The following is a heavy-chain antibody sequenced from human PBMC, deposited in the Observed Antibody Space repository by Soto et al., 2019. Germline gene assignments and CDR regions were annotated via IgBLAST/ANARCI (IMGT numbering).Heavy chain of an antibody. CDR2: ISYDGSNK. CDR1: GFSFSTYA. V-gene: IGHV3-30-3*01. CDR3: ARGRYRTGSYFDS. D-gene: IGHD3-16*02. Sequence: QVQLVESGGGVVQPGRSLRLSCVASGFSFSTYAMHWVRQAPGKGLEWVAVISYDGSNKYYADSVKGRFTISRDNSKDTLYLQTNSLNAEDTAVYYCARGRYRTGSYFDSWGQGTLVTVSS. J-gene: IGHJ4*02.